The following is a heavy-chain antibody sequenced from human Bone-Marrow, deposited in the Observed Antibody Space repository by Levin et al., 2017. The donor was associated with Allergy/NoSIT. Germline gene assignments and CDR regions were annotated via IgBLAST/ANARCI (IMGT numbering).Heavy chain of an antibody. J-gene: IGHJ3*02. D-gene: IGHD6-19*01. CDR2: ISSNGATT. Sequence: QSGGSLRLSCSASGFTFSTYAMHWVRQAPGKGLEYVSAISSNGATTYNADSVKGRFTISRDNSKNTLYLQMSSLRPEDTAVYYCVSDPLGGPSPAPAGPFDIWGQGTMVTVSS. CDR1: GFTFSTYA. V-gene: IGHV3-64D*06. CDR3: VSDPLGGPSPAPAGPFDI.